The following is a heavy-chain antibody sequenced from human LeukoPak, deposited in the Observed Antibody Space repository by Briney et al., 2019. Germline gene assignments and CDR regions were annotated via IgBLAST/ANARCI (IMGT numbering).Heavy chain of an antibody. Sequence: GASVKVSCKASGYTFTSYGISWVRQAPGQGLEWMGWISAYNGNTNYAQKLQGRVTMTTDTSTSTAYMELRSLRSDDTAVYYCARTWDSSGWHYYHYGMDVWGQGTTVTVSS. V-gene: IGHV1-18*01. J-gene: IGHJ6*02. CDR1: GYTFTSYG. D-gene: IGHD6-19*01. CDR2: ISAYNGNT. CDR3: ARTWDSSGWHYYHYGMDV.